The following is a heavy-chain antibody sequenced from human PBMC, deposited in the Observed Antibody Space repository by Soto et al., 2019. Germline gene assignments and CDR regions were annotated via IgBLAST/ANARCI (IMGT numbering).Heavy chain of an antibody. Sequence: ASVKVPCKASGGTLNNYAINWVRQAPGQGLEWMGGILPVSAPPDYAQKFQGRVSITADHSTSTVYMELSRLKSDDTAVYFCATDSNYDVSNSFWGQGTLVTVSS. D-gene: IGHD3-3*01. CDR2: ILPVSAPP. J-gene: IGHJ4*02. V-gene: IGHV1-69*13. CDR1: GGTLNNYA. CDR3: ATDSNYDVSNSF.